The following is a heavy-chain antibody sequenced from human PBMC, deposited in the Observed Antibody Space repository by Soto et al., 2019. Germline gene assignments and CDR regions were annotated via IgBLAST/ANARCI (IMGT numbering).Heavy chain of an antibody. CDR2: ISPMFGAA. J-gene: IGHJ4*02. V-gene: IGHV1-69*19. CDR3: AREVHVHTPALVH. CDR1: GGTFNTYA. Sequence: QVQLVQSGAEMKKPGSSVKVSCQSSGGTFNTYAMNWVRQAPGQGPEWMGDISPMFGAANYAPKFQGRVTITADEATGTSYMQLSSLTSEDSALYFCAREVHVHTPALVHWGQGTLVTVSS. D-gene: IGHD3-16*01.